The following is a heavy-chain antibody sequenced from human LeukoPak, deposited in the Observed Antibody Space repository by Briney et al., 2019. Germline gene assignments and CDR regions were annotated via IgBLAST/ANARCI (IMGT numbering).Heavy chain of an antibody. CDR3: ARDLYCSGGSCYYPPYYYYYYGMDV. D-gene: IGHD2-15*01. J-gene: IGHJ6*02. Sequence: ASVKVSCKASGYTFTGYYMHWVQQAPGQGLEWMGWINPNSGGTNYAQKFQGRVTMTRDTSISTAYMELSRLRSDDTAVYYCARDLYCSGGSCYYPPYYYYYYGMDVWGQGTTVTVSS. V-gene: IGHV1-2*02. CDR2: INPNSGGT. CDR1: GYTFTGYY.